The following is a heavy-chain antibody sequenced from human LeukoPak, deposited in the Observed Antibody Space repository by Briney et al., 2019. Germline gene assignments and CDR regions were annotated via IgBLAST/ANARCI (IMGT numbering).Heavy chain of an antibody. CDR1: GDSVSSNSAA. CDR2: TYYRSKWYN. J-gene: IGHJ5*02. CDR3: ARDIAVAGKTPPTYDWFDP. D-gene: IGHD6-19*01. Sequence: QTLSLTCAISGDSVSSNSAAWNWIRQSPSRGLEWLGRTYYRSKWYNDYAVSVKSRITINPDTSKNQFSLQLNSVTPEDTAVYYCARDIAVAGKTPPTYDWFDPWGQGTLVTVSS. V-gene: IGHV6-1*01.